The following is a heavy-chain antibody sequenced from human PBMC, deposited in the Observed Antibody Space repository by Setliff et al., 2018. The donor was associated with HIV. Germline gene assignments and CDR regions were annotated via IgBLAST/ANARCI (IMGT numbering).Heavy chain of an antibody. Sequence: LSLTCAVYGGSFSGYYWSWIRQPPGKGLEWIGEINHSGSTNYNPSLKSRVTISVDTSKSQFSLKLSSVTAADTAVFYCARLTTTYYYDSSAYYHPVWGQGTLVTVSS. CDR2: INHSGST. CDR1: GGSFSGYY. V-gene: IGHV4-34*01. D-gene: IGHD3-22*01. J-gene: IGHJ4*02. CDR3: ARLTTTYYYDSSAYYHPV.